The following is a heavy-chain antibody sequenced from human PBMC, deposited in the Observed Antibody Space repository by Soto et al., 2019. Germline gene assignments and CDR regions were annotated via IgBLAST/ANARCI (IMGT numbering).Heavy chain of an antibody. CDR2: INADNGDT. D-gene: IGHD4-4*01. Sequence: AAVKVSCKTSGYTFTSYAIHWVRQAPGQRLEWMGWINADNGDTKYSQKFSGRVTITRDTSANTAFMELSSLRSEDTAMYYCARELQGLYYFDFWGQGTLVTVSS. CDR3: ARELQGLYYFDF. V-gene: IGHV1-3*01. CDR1: GYTFTSYA. J-gene: IGHJ4*02.